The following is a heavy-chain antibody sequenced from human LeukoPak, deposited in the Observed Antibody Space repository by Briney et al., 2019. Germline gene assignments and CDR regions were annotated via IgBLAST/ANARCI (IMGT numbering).Heavy chain of an antibody. D-gene: IGHD3-3*01. Sequence: SETLSLTCTVSGGSISSGSYYWSWIRQPPGKGLEWIGYIYYSGSTNYNPSLKSRVTISVDTAKNQFSLKLSSVTAADTAVYYCARRTGGSGYYTGIFDYWGQGTLVTVSS. CDR2: IYYSGST. V-gene: IGHV4-61*01. CDR1: GGSISSGSYY. CDR3: ARRTGGSGYYTGIFDY. J-gene: IGHJ4*02.